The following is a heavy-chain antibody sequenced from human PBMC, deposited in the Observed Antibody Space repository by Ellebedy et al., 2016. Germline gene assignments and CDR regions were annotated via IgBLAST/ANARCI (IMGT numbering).Heavy chain of an antibody. Sequence: GESLKISCTGSGFTFRNSWMIWVRQAPGKGLEWVTSIKQDGSQKDYLDSVKGRFTISRDNARGSLYLQINNLRVEDTAVYYCGAGGGWLSDYWGQGTLVTVSS. CDR3: GAGGGWLSDY. CDR2: IKQDGSQK. D-gene: IGHD6-19*01. V-gene: IGHV3-7*01. CDR1: GFTFRNSW. J-gene: IGHJ4*02.